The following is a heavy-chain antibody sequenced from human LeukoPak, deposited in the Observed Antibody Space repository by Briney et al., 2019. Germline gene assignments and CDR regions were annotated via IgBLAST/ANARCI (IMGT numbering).Heavy chain of an antibody. V-gene: IGHV3-23*01. CDR2: ISDLGNIT. J-gene: IGHJ3*02. CDR3: AKVFGFGEFHDACDI. CDR1: GFSVSSNF. D-gene: IGHD3-10*01. Sequence: HPGGSLRLSCSASGFSVSSNFMSWVRQAPGKGLEWVSGISDLGNITYYAGSVKGRFTISRDNSKNTLYLQMTSLRAEDTGVYYCAKVFGFGEFHDACDIWGRGTLVSVSS.